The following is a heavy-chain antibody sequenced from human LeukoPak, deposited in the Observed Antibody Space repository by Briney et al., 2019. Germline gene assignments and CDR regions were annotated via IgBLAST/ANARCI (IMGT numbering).Heavy chain of an antibody. CDR3: ARGRYYFYS. V-gene: IGHV4-61*08. CDR1: GGSISRGGYS. CDR2: IYYSGST. Sequence: SETLSLTCAVSGGSISRGGYSWSWIRQPPGKGLEWIGYIYYSGSTNYNPSLKSRVTISADTSKNQFSLKLSSVTAAETAVYYCARGRYYFYSWGQGILVTVSS. J-gene: IGHJ4*02.